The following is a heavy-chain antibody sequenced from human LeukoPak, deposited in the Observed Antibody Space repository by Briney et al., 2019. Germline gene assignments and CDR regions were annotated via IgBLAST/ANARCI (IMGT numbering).Heavy chain of an antibody. Sequence: GRSLRLSCAASGFTFSSYAMHWVRQAPGKGVEWVAVISYDGSNKYYVDSVKGRFTISRDKSKNTLYLQMNSLGAEDTAVYYCARDPLPAAMEYFQHWGQGTLVTVSS. V-gene: IGHV3-30*04. D-gene: IGHD2-2*01. CDR3: ARDPLPAAMEYFQH. J-gene: IGHJ1*01. CDR1: GFTFSSYA. CDR2: ISYDGSNK.